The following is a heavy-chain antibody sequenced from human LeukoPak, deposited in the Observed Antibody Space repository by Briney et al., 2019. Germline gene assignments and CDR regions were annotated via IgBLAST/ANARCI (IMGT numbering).Heavy chain of an antibody. CDR2: ISAYNGNT. CDR3: AGAYYYDSSGYFGAFDI. J-gene: IGHJ3*02. V-gene: IGHV1-18*01. Sequence: ASVKVSCKASGYTFTSYGISWVRQAPGQGLEWMGWISAYNGNTNYAQKLRGRVTMTTDTSTSTAYMELRSLRSDDTAVYYCAGAYYYDSSGYFGAFDIWGQGTMVTVSS. CDR1: GYTFTSYG. D-gene: IGHD3-22*01.